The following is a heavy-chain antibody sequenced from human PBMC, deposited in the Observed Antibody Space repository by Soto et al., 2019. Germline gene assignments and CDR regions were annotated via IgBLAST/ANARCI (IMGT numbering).Heavy chain of an antibody. V-gene: IGHV4-34*01. CDR2: INHSGST. J-gene: IGHJ4*02. Sequence: SETLSLTCAVYGGSFSGYYWSWVREPPGKGLEWIGEINHSGSTNYNPSLKSRVTISVDTSKNQFSLKLSSVTAADTAVYYSARGRSIMITFGVVNVADYWGQGTLVTVSS. CDR3: ARGRSIMITFGVVNVADY. D-gene: IGHD3-16*02. CDR1: GGSFSGYY.